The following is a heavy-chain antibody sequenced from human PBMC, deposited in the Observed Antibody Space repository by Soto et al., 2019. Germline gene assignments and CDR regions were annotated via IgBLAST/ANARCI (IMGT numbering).Heavy chain of an antibody. D-gene: IGHD4-17*01. V-gene: IGHV4-59*08. CDR3: AADTVTLYYYYYGMDV. J-gene: IGHJ6*02. Sequence: SETLSLTCTVSGGSISRYYWSWIRQPPGKGLEWIGYIYYSGSTNYNPSLKSRVTISVDTSKNQFSLKLSSVTAADTAVYYCAADTVTLYYYYYGMDVWGQGTTVTVSS. CDR2: IYYSGST. CDR1: GGSISRYY.